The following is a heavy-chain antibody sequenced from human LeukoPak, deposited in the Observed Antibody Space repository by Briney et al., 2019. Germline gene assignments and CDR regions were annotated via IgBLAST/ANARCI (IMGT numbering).Heavy chain of an antibody. J-gene: IGHJ6*03. D-gene: IGHD4-17*01. Sequence: SVKVSCKASGGTFSSYAISWVRQAPGQGLEWMGGIIPIFGTANYAQKFQGRVTITADESTSTAYMELSSLRSEDTAVYYCARLATVTKYTFPYYYYYMDVWGKGATVTISS. CDR3: ARLATVTKYTFPYYYYYMDV. CDR2: IIPIFGTA. CDR1: GGTFSSYA. V-gene: IGHV1-69*13.